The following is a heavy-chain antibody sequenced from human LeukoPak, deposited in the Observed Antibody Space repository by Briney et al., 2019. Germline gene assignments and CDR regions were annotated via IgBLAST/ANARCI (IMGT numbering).Heavy chain of an antibody. Sequence: SETLSLTCTVSGYSISSGYYWGWIRQPPGKGLEWIGTIYHSGGTYYNPSLKSRVTISVDTSKNQFSLKLSSVTAADTAVYFCARGRSTGSSSVADYWGQGTLVTVSS. V-gene: IGHV4-38-2*02. CDR2: IYHSGGT. D-gene: IGHD6-6*01. J-gene: IGHJ4*02. CDR3: ARGRSTGSSSVADY. CDR1: GYSISSGYY.